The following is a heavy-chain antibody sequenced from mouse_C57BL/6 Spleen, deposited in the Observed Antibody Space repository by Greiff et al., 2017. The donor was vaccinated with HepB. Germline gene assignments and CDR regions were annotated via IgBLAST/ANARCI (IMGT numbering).Heavy chain of an antibody. CDR2: IDPETGGT. CDR1: GYTFTDYE. J-gene: IGHJ3*01. CDR3: TRKGFAY. V-gene: IGHV1-15*01. Sequence: VQLQESGAELVRPGASVTLSCKASGYTFTDYEMHWVKQTPVHGLEWIGAIDPETGGTAYNQKFKGKAILTADKSSSTAYMELRSLTSEDSAVYYCTRKGFAYWGQGTLVTVSA.